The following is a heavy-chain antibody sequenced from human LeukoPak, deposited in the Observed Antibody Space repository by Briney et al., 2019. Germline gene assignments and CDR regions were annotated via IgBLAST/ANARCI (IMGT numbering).Heavy chain of an antibody. CDR3: ARTVRGLFDY. CDR2: INHSGST. D-gene: IGHD3-10*01. J-gene: IGHJ4*02. Sequence: PSETLSLTCAVYGGSFSGYYWSWIRQPPGKGLEWIGEINHSGSTNYNPSLKSRVTISVDTSKNQFSLKLSSVTAADTAVYYCARTVRGLFDYWGQGTLVTVSS. V-gene: IGHV4-34*01. CDR1: GGSFSGYY.